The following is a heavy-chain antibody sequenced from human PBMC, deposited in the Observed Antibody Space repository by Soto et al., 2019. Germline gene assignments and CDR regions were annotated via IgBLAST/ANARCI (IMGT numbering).Heavy chain of an antibody. V-gene: IGHV3-21*01. CDR1: GFTFSSYS. D-gene: IGHD3-22*01. CDR3: ARDNKVVINCWLDY. J-gene: IGHJ4*02. CDR2: ISSSSSYI. Sequence: GGSLRLSCAASGFTFSSYSINWLRQAPGKGLEWVSSISSSSSYIYYADSVKGRFTISRDNAKNSLYLQMNSLRAEDTAVYYCARDNKVVINCWLDYWGQGTLVTVSS.